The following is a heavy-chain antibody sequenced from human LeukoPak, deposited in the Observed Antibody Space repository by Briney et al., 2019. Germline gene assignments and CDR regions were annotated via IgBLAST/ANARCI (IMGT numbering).Heavy chain of an antibody. CDR3: ARDQASAAVGTVYYYHGMDV. CDR1: GYTFTDYY. J-gene: IGHJ6*02. CDR2: INPNSGGT. D-gene: IGHD6-13*01. V-gene: IGHV1-2*04. Sequence: ASVKVSCKASGYTFTDYYMHRVRQAPGQGLEWMGWINPNSGGTNYAQKFQGWVTMTRDTSISTAYMELNRLRSDDTAVYYCARDQASAAVGTVYYYHGMDVWGQGTTVTVSS.